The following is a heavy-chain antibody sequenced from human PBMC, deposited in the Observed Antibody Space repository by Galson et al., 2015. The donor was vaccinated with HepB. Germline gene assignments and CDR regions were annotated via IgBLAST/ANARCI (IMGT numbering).Heavy chain of an antibody. J-gene: IGHJ4*02. CDR3: ARLTVGATFDY. CDR1: GGSISIGDYY. CDR2: IYYSGST. Sequence: TLSLTCTVSGGSISIGDYYWSWIRQHPGKGLEWIGYIYYSGSTYYSPSLKSRVTISIDTSKNQFSLRLSSVTAADTAVYYCARLTVGATFDYWGQGTLSPSPQ. V-gene: IGHV4-30-4*08. D-gene: IGHD1-26*01.